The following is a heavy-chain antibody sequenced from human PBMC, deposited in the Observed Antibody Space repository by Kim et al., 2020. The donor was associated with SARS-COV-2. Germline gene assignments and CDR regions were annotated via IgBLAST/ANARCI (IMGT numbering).Heavy chain of an antibody. V-gene: IGHV3-30*07. CDR3: ARDSLNEYGMDV. Sequence: SADSVKGRFTITRDNSKNTVYLQMKSLRAEDTAVYYCARDSLNEYGMDVWGQGTTVTVSS. J-gene: IGHJ6*02.